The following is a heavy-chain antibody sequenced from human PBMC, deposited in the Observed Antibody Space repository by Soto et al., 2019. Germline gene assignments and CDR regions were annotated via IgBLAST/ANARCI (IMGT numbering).Heavy chain of an antibody. CDR1: GGSFSNFG. Sequence: SVKVSCKASGGSFSNFGISWVRQAPGQGLEWMGGIVPVFGRPNYAQRFRGRLTITADESTSTGYMELISLRSDDTAVYYCAREGSCYNCWGQGTQVTVSS. CDR3: AREGSCYNC. J-gene: IGHJ4*02. CDR2: IVPVFGRP. D-gene: IGHD5-12*01. V-gene: IGHV1-69*13.